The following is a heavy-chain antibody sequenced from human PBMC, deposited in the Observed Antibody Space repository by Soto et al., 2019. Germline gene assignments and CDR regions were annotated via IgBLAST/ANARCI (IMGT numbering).Heavy chain of an antibody. CDR2: ISGSGGST. CDR1: GCTFSNYA. Sequence: GSLRLSCAASGCTFSNYAMSWVRQAPGKGLEWVSSISGSGGSTHYADSVKGRFTISRDNSKNTLYLQMNSLRAEDTAVYYCAKEDVGGYYYSGLWGQGTLVTVSS. CDR3: AKEDVGGYYYSGL. V-gene: IGHV3-23*01. D-gene: IGHD1-26*01. J-gene: IGHJ4*02.